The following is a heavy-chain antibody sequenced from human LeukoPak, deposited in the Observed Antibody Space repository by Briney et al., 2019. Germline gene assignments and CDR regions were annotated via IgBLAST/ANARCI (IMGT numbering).Heavy chain of an antibody. D-gene: IGHD3-9*01. Sequence: PGGSLRLSCAASGFTFSSCSMNWVRQAPGKGLEWVSYISSSSSTIYYADSVKGRFTISRDNAKNSLYLQMNSLRAEDMAVYYCARDDILTGYYNDAFDIWGQGTMVTVSS. CDR1: GFTFSSCS. CDR3: ARDDILTGYYNDAFDI. CDR2: ISSSSSTI. J-gene: IGHJ3*02. V-gene: IGHV3-48*04.